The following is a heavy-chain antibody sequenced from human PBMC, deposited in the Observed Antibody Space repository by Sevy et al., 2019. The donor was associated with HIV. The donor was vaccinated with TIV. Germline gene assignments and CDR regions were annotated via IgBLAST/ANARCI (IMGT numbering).Heavy chain of an antibody. Sequence: SETLSLTCTVSDTSVSSDSYYWAWIRQPPGKGLEWIGYIYNIGSTNYNPSLKSRLSISADTSKNQFSLKLNSMTAADTAVYYCAGARYYYGSGTYQYGVDVWGQGTTVTVSS. V-gene: IGHV4-61*01. CDR3: AGARYYYGSGTYQYGVDV. J-gene: IGHJ6*02. CDR2: IYNIGST. D-gene: IGHD3-10*01. CDR1: DTSVSSDSYY.